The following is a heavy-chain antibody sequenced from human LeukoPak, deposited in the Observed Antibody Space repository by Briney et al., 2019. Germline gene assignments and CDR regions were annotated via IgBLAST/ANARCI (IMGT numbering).Heavy chain of an antibody. CDR1: GGSISSSSYY. Sequence: PSETLSPTCTVSGGSISSSSYYWGWIRQPPGKGLECIGSIYYSGSTYYNPSLKSRVTISVDTSKNQFSLKLNSVTAADTAVYYCASDTSWEPNYFDYWGQGTLVTVSS. J-gene: IGHJ4*02. CDR3: ASDTSWEPNYFDY. CDR2: IYYSGST. D-gene: IGHD7-27*01. V-gene: IGHV4-39*01.